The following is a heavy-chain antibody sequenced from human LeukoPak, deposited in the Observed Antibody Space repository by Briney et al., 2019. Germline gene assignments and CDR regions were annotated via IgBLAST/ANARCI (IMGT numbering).Heavy chain of an antibody. V-gene: IGHV4-61*01. J-gene: IGHJ4*02. CDR1: GGSISSGSYY. CDR2: IYYSGST. D-gene: IGHD1-26*01. CDR3: ARHAGSYSHYFDY. Sequence: SQTLSLTCTVSGGSISSGSYYWSWIRQPPGKGLEWIGYIYYSGSTNYNPSLKSRVTISVDTSKNQFSLKLSSVTAADTAVYYCARHAGSYSHYFDYWGQGTLVTVSS.